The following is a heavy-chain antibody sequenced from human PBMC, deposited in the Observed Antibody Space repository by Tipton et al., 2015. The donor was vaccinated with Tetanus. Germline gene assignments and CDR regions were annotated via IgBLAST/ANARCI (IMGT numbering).Heavy chain of an antibody. D-gene: IGHD1-1*01. CDR3: VTVNFPNYYHYGMDV. V-gene: IGHV3-74*01. CDR1: GFTFRNYW. Sequence: SLRLSCAASGFTFRNYWMHWVRQAPGKGLVWVSRINGEASDTGYADSVKGRLSISRDNTKNMLYLQINSLRAEDTAVYYCVTVNFPNYYHYGMDVWGQGTTVTVSS. CDR2: INGEASDT. J-gene: IGHJ6*02.